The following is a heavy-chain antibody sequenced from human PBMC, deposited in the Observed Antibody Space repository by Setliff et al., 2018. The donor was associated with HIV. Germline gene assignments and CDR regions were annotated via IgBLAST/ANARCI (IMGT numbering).Heavy chain of an antibody. CDR2: VNRDGSST. CDR1: GFTFDRFW. J-gene: IGHJ4*02. CDR3: ARDTGGSGSYPGYFDY. D-gene: IGHD3-10*01. V-gene: IGHV3-74*01. Sequence: LRLSCAASGFTFDRFWMHWVRQAPGKGLVWVSRVNRDGSSTTYADSVKDRFTISRDNAKNTLYLQMNSLRAEDTGVYYCARDTGGSGSYPGYFDYWGQGTLVTVSS.